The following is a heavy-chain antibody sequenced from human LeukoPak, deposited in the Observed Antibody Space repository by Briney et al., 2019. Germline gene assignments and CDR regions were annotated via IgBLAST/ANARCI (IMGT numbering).Heavy chain of an antibody. J-gene: IGHJ4*02. Sequence: SGTLSLTCAVSGGSISSSNWWSWVRQPPGKGLEWIGEIYHSGSTNYNPSLKSRVTISVDKSKNQFSLKLSSVTAADTAVYYCARGEVEMATIFPFDYWGQGTLVTVSS. CDR3: ARGEVEMATIFPFDY. V-gene: IGHV4-4*02. CDR2: IYHSGST. D-gene: IGHD5-24*01. CDR1: GGSISSSNW.